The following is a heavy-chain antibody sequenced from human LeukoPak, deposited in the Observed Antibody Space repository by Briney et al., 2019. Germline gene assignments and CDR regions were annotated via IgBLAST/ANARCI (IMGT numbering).Heavy chain of an antibody. D-gene: IGHD5-24*01. J-gene: IGHJ3*02. Sequence: GGSLRLSCAASGFTFSSYGMSWVRQAPGKGLEWVSAISGSGGSTYYADSVKGRFTISRDNAKNSLYLQMNSLRAEDTAVYYCARDQKGWLNDAFDIWGQGTMVTVSS. V-gene: IGHV3-23*01. CDR3: ARDQKGWLNDAFDI. CDR1: GFTFSSYG. CDR2: ISGSGGST.